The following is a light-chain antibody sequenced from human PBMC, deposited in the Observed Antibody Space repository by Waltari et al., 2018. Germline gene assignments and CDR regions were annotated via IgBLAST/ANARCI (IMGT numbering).Light chain of an antibody. Sequence: EVVMTQSPATLSVSPGERVTLPCKASQSIDNNLAWYQQKPGQAPRPLIYGASTRATGVPARFSGSGSGTEFTLTISSLQSEDCAVFYCQQYNRWPPLTFGGGTKVEIK. V-gene: IGKV3-15*01. CDR1: QSIDNN. CDR2: GAS. J-gene: IGKJ4*01. CDR3: QQYNRWPPLT.